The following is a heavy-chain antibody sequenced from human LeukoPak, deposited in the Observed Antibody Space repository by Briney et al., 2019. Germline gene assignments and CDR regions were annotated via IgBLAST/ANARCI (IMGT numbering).Heavy chain of an antibody. CDR2: IYYSGST. J-gene: IGHJ4*02. CDR3: ARHYYGGNSPFDY. CDR1: GGSISSYY. V-gene: IGHV4-59*08. Sequence: SETLSLTCTVSGGSISSYYWSWIRQPPGKGLEWIGYIYYSGSTNYNPSLKGRVTISVDTSKNQFSLKLSSVTAADTAVYYCARHYYGGNSPFDYWGQGTLVTVSS. D-gene: IGHD4-23*01.